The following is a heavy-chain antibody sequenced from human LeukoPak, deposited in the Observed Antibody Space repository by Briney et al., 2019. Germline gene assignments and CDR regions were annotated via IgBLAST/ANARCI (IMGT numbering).Heavy chain of an antibody. V-gene: IGHV3-30-3*01. J-gene: IGHJ4*02. CDR1: GFTFSSYA. D-gene: IGHD2-15*01. CDR3: ARQPQVAHFDY. Sequence: GGSLRLSCAASGFTFSSYAMHWVRQAPGKGLEWVAVISYDGSNKYYADSVKGRFTISRDNSKNTLYLQMNSLRAEGTAVYYCARQPQVAHFDYWGQGTLVSVSS. CDR2: ISYDGSNK.